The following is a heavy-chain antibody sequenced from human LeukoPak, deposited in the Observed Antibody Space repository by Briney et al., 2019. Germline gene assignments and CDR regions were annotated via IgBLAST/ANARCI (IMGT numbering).Heavy chain of an antibody. CDR2: IDWDDDK. J-gene: IGHJ4*02. D-gene: IGHD3-10*01. Sequence: SGPALVKPTQTPTLTCTFSGFSLSTSGMRVSWIRQPPGKALEWLARIDWDDDKFYSTSLKTRLTISEDTSKNQVVLTMTNMDPVDTATYYCARAEYYYGSGSYYDYWGQGTLVTVSS. CDR1: GFSLSTSGMR. CDR3: ARAEYYYGSGSYYDY. V-gene: IGHV2-70*04.